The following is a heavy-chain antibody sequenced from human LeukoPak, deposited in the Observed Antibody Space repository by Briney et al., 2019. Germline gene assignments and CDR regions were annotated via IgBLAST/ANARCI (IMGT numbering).Heavy chain of an antibody. Sequence: ASVKVSCKVSGYTLTELSMHWVRQAPGKGLEWMGGFDPEDGETIYAQKFQGRVTMTEDTSTDTAYMELSSLRSEDTAVYYCATDRSRPYGDYGRDDWYFDLWGRGTLVTVSS. CDR2: FDPEDGET. CDR1: GYTLTELS. J-gene: IGHJ2*01. D-gene: IGHD4-17*01. CDR3: ATDRSRPYGDYGRDDWYFDL. V-gene: IGHV1-24*01.